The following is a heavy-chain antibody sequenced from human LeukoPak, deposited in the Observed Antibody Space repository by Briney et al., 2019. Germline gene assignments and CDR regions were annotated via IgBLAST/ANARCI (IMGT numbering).Heavy chain of an antibody. CDR1: GYTFTSYD. V-gene: IGHV1-8*01. J-gene: IGHJ6*03. D-gene: IGHD3-3*01. CDR2: MNPNSGNT. Sequence: ASVKVSCKASGYTFTSYDINWVRQATGQGLEWMGWMNPNSGNTGYAQKFQGRVTMTRNTSISTAYMELSSLRSEDTAVYYCARVRVVRYYYYYYMGVWGKGTTVTVSS. CDR3: ARVRVVRYYYYYYMGV.